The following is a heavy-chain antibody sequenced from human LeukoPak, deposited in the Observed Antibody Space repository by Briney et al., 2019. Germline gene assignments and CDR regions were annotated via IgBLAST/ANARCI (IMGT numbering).Heavy chain of an antibody. CDR2: IYYSGST. CDR3: ASDIITFSGGFDY. Sequence: SETLSLTCTVSGGSISSSSYGWGWIRQPAGRGLEWIGSIYYSGSTYYTPSLKSRVTRSVDTSKNQFSLKLRSVTAADTAVYYCASDIITFSGGFDYWGQGTLVTVFS. V-gene: IGHV4-39*07. D-gene: IGHD3-10*01. CDR1: GGSISSSSYG. J-gene: IGHJ4*02.